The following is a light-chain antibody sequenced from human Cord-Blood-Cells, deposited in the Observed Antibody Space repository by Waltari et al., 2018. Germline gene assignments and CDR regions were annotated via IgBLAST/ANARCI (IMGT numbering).Light chain of an antibody. V-gene: IGKV1-33*01. CDR1: QDISNY. J-gene: IGKJ2*03. Sequence: DIQLTQSPSSMSASVGDRVTITCQASQDISNYLNWYMQKPGKAPKLLFYRASNLEKGVPSGFSRSGAGTDFTFTISSLQPEAIATYYCQQYDNLRYSFGQGTKVEI. CDR2: RAS. CDR3: QQYDNLRYS.